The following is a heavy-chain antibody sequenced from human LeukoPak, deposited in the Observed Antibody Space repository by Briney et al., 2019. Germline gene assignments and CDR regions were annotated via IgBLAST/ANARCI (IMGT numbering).Heavy chain of an antibody. V-gene: IGHV3-30*18. CDR1: GFTFTTFG. Sequence: PGGSLGLSCAASGFTFTTFGIHWVRQAPGKGLEWVAAISPDGKIEYYTDSVKGRFTVSRDNSKNMIYLQMNSLRGEDSAVYFCAKINNDDDYWGQGALVTVSS. J-gene: IGHJ4*02. CDR3: AKINNDDDY. D-gene: IGHD1/OR15-1a*01. CDR2: ISPDGKIE.